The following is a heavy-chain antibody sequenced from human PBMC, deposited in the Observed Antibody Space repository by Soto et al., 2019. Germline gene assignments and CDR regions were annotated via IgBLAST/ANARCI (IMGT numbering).Heavy chain of an antibody. J-gene: IGHJ2*01. V-gene: IGHV4-61*01. D-gene: IGHD3-22*01. CDR2: IYYSGST. CDR3: ARDQGSSGYYAPNYWYFDL. CDR1: GGSVSSGSYY. Sequence: QVQLQESGPGLVKPSETLSLTCTVSGGSVSSGSYYWSWIRQPPGKGLEWIGYIYYSGSTNYNPSLKSRGTISVATAKHQFSQKLSSVTAADTAVYYCARDQGSSGYYAPNYWYFDLWGRGTLVTVSS.